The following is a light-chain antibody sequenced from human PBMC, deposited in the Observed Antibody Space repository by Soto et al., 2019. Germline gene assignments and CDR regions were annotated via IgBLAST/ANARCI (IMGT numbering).Light chain of an antibody. Sequence: DIQMAQPPSTLSASVGDRVTITCRASQSISSWLAWYQQKPGKAPKLLIYKASTFQNGVPSRFSGSASGTEFTLTISSLQPDDFATYYCQQYNSYPRTFGHGTKVEIK. V-gene: IGKV1-5*03. CDR3: QQYNSYPRT. J-gene: IGKJ1*01. CDR1: QSISSW. CDR2: KAS.